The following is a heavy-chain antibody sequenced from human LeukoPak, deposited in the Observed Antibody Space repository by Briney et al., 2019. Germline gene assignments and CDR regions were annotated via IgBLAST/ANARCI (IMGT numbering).Heavy chain of an antibody. CDR1: GFTFSSYW. J-gene: IGHJ6*02. CDR2: IKQDGSEK. D-gene: IGHD6-13*01. V-gene: IGHV3-7*01. Sequence: GGSLRLSCAASGFTFSSYWMSWVRQAPGKGLECVANIKQDGSEKYYVDSVKGRFTISRDNAKNSLYLQMNSLRAEDTAVYYCARVAAGIYYYYYGMDVWGQGTTVTVSS. CDR3: ARVAAGIYYYYYGMDV.